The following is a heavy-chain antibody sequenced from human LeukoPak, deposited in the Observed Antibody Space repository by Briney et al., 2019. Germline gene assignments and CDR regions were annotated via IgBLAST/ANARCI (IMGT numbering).Heavy chain of an antibody. Sequence: ASVKVSCKESGYTFTSYYMHWVRQAPGEGLEWMGIHNPSGGSTSHAQKFQGRVTMTRDMSTSTVYMELSSLRSEDTAVYYCARDRGGTLDVWGKGTTVTVSS. CDR3: ARDRGGTLDV. CDR1: GYTFTSYY. V-gene: IGHV1-46*01. CDR2: HNPSGGST. D-gene: IGHD4-23*01. J-gene: IGHJ6*04.